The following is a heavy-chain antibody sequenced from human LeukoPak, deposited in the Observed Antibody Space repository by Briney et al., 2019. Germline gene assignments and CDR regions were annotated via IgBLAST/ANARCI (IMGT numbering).Heavy chain of an antibody. CDR3: ARDGDYSNPIDY. Sequence: PGGSLRLSCAASGFTFSSYSMNWVRQAPGKGLEWVSSISSSSSYIYYADSVKGRFTISRDNAKNSLYLQMNSLRAEDTAVYYCARDGDYSNPIDYWGQGTLVTVSS. CDR1: GFTFSSYS. CDR2: ISSSSSYI. D-gene: IGHD4-11*01. J-gene: IGHJ4*02. V-gene: IGHV3-21*01.